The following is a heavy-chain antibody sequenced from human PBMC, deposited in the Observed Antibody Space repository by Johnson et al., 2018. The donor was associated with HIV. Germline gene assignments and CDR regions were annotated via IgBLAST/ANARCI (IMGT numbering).Heavy chain of an antibody. D-gene: IGHD2-2*01. CDR1: GFTFSHYS. Sequence: QMLLVESGGGVVQPGRSLRLSCAASGFTFSHYSMHWVRQAPGKGLEWVAVTSNDGSYKNYADSVKGRFTVSRDNSKNTLFLQMDNLRSDDTAVYFCARDWYCSSTFCSERVLKDACDIWGQGTLVTVSA. J-gene: IGHJ3*02. CDR3: ARDWYCSSTFCSERVLKDACDI. V-gene: IGHV3-30*04. CDR2: TSNDGSYK.